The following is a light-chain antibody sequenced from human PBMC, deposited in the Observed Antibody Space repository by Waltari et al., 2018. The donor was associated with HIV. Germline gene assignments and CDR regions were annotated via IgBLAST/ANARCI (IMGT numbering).Light chain of an antibody. CDR3: QHYDNWPPWT. V-gene: IGKV3-15*01. J-gene: IGKJ1*01. CDR1: ETIHNN. CDR2: GAS. Sequence: LSVSPGDRVTLSCRASETIHNNLAWYQQKPGQAPRLLIYGASTRATGIPVRFSGSGSGTDFSLTISSLQSEDFAVYYCQHYDNWPPWTFGQGTTVESK.